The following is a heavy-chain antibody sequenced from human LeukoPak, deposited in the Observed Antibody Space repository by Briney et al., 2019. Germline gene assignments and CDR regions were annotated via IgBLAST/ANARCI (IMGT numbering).Heavy chain of an antibody. CDR1: GGTFSSYG. CDR2: ISPYNGNT. CDR3: ARVGGYFDY. Sequence: ASVKVSCKASGGTFSSYGFSWVRQAPGQGLEWMGWISPYNGNTNYAQRFQGRVTMTTDTSTSAAYMELRSLRFDDTAVYYCARVGGYFDYWGRGTLVTVSS. J-gene: IGHJ4*02. V-gene: IGHV1-18*01.